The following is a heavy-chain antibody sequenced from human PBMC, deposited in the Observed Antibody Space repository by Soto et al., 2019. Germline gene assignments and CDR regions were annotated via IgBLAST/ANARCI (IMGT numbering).Heavy chain of an antibody. CDR2: IYYSGST. V-gene: IGHV4-31*03. D-gene: IGHD6-13*01. CDR3: ARGYSSSWLAAFDI. Sequence: QVQLQESGPGLVKPSQTLSLTCTVSGGSISSGGYYWSWIRQHPGKGLEWIGYIYYSGSTYYNPSLKSRVTISVDTSKNQFSLKLSSVTAADTAVYSCARGYSSSWLAAFDIWGQGTMVTVSS. J-gene: IGHJ3*02. CDR1: GGSISSGGYY.